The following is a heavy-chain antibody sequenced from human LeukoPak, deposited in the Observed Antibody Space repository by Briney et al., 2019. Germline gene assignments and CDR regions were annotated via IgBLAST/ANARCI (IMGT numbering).Heavy chain of an antibody. CDR2: IYTSGST. V-gene: IGHV4-4*07. CDR3: ARADFWSGYRFDY. J-gene: IGHJ4*02. D-gene: IGHD3-3*01. CDR1: GGSISSYY. Sequence: SETLSLTCTVSGGSISSYYWSWIRQPAGKGLEWIGRIYTSGSTDYNPSLKSRVTMSVDKSKNHLTLKLSSVTAADTAVYYCARADFWSGYRFDYWGQGTLVTVSS.